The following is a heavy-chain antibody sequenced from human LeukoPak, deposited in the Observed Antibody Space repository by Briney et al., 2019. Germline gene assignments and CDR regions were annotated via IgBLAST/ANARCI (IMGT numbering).Heavy chain of an antibody. V-gene: IGHV3-11*01. CDR1: GFTFSDYY. Sequence: GGSLRLSCAASGFTFSDYYMSWIRQAPGNGLEWVSYISSSGSTIYYADSVKGRFTISRDNAKNSLYLQMNSLRAEDTAVYYCARAESPYAQLDYWGQGTLVTVSS. D-gene: IGHD5-24*01. J-gene: IGHJ4*02. CDR2: ISSSGSTI. CDR3: ARAESPYAQLDY.